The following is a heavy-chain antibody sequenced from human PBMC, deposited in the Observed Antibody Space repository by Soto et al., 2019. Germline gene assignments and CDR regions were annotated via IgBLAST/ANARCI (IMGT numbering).Heavy chain of an antibody. D-gene: IGHD3-22*01. V-gene: IGHV3-48*03. CDR3: VRDTPGLEGFDY. Sequence: EVQLVESGGGLVQPGGSLRLSCAASGFSFSAHDLNWVRQAPGKGLEWISYIDPSGNTMHYADSVKGRFTISRDNAKNSLYLQMNSLRAEDTAVYYCVRDTPGLEGFDYWGQGTLVTVSS. CDR2: IDPSGNTM. CDR1: GFSFSAHD. J-gene: IGHJ4*02.